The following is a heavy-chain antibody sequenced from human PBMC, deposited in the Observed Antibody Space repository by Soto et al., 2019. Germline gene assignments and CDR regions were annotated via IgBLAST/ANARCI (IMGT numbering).Heavy chain of an antibody. CDR1: GYIFTAYS. J-gene: IGHJ4*02. Sequence: ASVKVSCKASGYIFTAYSMHLLLPSPFPWLAFVGWFNPNSGDTIYAQKFPCRATLTGDTSISTAYMELYSLTSDDTAVYYCAREASAVISLDYWGQGTLVTVS. CDR2: FNPNSGDT. CDR3: AREASAVISLDY. D-gene: IGHD6-19*01. V-gene: IGHV1-2*02.